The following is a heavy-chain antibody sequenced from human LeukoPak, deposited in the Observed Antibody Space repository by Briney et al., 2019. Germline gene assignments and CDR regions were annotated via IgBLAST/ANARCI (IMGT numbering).Heavy chain of an antibody. D-gene: IGHD6-13*01. CDR1: GFTLSSYG. CDR2: IRYDGGNK. J-gene: IGHJ4*02. CDR3: SWLDY. Sequence: PGGSLRLSCAASGFTLSSYGMHWVRQAPGKGLEWVAFIRYDGGNKYYADSVKGRFTISRDNSKNTLYLQMNSLRAEDTAVYYCSWLDYWGQGTLVTVSS. V-gene: IGHV3-30*02.